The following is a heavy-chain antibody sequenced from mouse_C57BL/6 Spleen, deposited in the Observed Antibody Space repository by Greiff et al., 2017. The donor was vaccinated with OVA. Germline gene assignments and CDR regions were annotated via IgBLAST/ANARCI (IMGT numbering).Heavy chain of an antibody. Sequence: QVQLQQPGAELVKPGASVKVSCKASGYTFTSYWMHWVKQRPGQGLEWIGRIHPSDSDTNSNQKFKGKATLTVDKSASTADMQLSRLTSEDSAVYYCASIYYDYGDAMDYWGQGTSVTVSS. J-gene: IGHJ4*01. CDR3: ASIYYDYGDAMDY. CDR2: IHPSDSDT. D-gene: IGHD2-4*01. CDR1: GYTFTSYW. V-gene: IGHV1-74*01.